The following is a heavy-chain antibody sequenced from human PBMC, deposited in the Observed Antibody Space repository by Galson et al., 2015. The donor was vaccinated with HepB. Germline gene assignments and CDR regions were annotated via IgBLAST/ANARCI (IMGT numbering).Heavy chain of an antibody. CDR1: GFSLRNPRMG. Sequence: PALVKPTQTLTLTCTVSGFSLRNPRMGVSWIRQPPGKALEWLAHIFSNDEKSYRASLQSGLTISKDTSKGQVVLSMTNMHPVDTATYYCARLGFDYDFWNGFLNTWYFDVWGRGTLVTVSS. J-gene: IGHJ2*01. D-gene: IGHD3-3*01. V-gene: IGHV2-26*01. CDR2: IFSNDEK. CDR3: ARLGFDYDFWNGFLNTWYFDV.